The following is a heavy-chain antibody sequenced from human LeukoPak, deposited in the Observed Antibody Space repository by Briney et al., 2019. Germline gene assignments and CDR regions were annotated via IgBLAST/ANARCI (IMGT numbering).Heavy chain of an antibody. D-gene: IGHD3-22*01. CDR3: ARASKYFDILY. V-gene: IGHV4-39*01. CDR2: IYYTGST. Sequence: SETLSLTCTVSGGSISSSSYYWGWIRQPPGKGLEWIGTIYYTGSTYYNPSLKSRVTISIDTSKNQFSLRLSSVTAADTAVYFCARASKYFDILYWGQGTLVTVSS. J-gene: IGHJ4*02. CDR1: GGSISSSSYY.